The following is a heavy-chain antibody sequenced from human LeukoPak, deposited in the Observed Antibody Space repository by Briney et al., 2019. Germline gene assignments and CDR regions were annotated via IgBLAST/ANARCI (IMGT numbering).Heavy chain of an antibody. CDR3: ARDGDSNWNYDPLDY. V-gene: IGHV1-18*01. Sequence: GASVKVSCKASGYTFTSYGISWVRQAPGQGLEWMGWISAYNGNTNYAQKLQGRVTMTTDTSTSTAYMELRSLRPDDTAVYYCARDGDSNWNYDPLDYWGQGTLVTVSS. J-gene: IGHJ4*02. D-gene: IGHD1-7*01. CDR1: GYTFTSYG. CDR2: ISAYNGNT.